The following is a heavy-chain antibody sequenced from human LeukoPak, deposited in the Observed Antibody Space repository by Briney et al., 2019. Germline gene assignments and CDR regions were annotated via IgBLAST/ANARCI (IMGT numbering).Heavy chain of an antibody. CDR2: IYPGDSDT. CDR3: ARGYRLDS. J-gene: IGHJ4*02. V-gene: IGHV5-51*01. D-gene: IGHD3-16*02. CDR1: GYTFTSHW. Sequence: GESLKISCKGSGYTFTSHWIAWVCQMPGKGLEWMGIIYPGDSDTRYSPSFQGQVTISADKSISTAYLQWSSLKASDTAIYYCARGYRLDSWGQGTLVTVSS.